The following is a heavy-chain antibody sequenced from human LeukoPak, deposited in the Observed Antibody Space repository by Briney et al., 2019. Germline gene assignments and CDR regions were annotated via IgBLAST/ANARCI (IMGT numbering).Heavy chain of an antibody. Sequence: KPSETLSLTCTVSGGSISSSSYYWGWIRQPPGKGLEWIGSIYYSGSTYYNPSLKSRVTISVDTSKNQFSLKLSSVTAADTAVYYCARRRVDVVAATEYNWFDPWGQGTLVTVSS. CDR3: ARRRVDVVAATEYNWFDP. J-gene: IGHJ5*02. CDR1: GGSISSSSYY. V-gene: IGHV4-39*01. D-gene: IGHD6-19*01. CDR2: IYYSGST.